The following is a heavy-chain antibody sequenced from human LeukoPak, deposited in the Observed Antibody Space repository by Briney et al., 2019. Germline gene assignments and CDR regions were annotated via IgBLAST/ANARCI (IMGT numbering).Heavy chain of an antibody. D-gene: IGHD6-19*01. Sequence: SETLFLTCTVSGGSISSYYWSWIRQPPGKGLEWIGYIYYSGSTNYNPSLKSRVTISVDTSKNQFSLKLSSVTAADTAVYYCARADLYSSVFYDWGQGTLVTVSS. CDR1: GGSISSYY. V-gene: IGHV4-59*01. CDR3: ARADLYSSVFYD. J-gene: IGHJ4*02. CDR2: IYYSGST.